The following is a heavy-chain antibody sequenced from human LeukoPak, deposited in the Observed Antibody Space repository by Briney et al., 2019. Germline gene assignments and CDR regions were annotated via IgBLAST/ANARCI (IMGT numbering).Heavy chain of an antibody. CDR1: GFTFSSYA. Sequence: GGSLRLSCAASGFTFSSYAMSWVRRAPGKGLEWVSAISGSGGSTYYADSVKGRFTISRDNSKNTLYLQMNSLRAEDTAVYYCAKGSDSSGYYYGPDYWGQGTLVTVSS. V-gene: IGHV3-23*01. CDR2: ISGSGGST. CDR3: AKGSDSSGYYYGPDY. J-gene: IGHJ4*02. D-gene: IGHD3-22*01.